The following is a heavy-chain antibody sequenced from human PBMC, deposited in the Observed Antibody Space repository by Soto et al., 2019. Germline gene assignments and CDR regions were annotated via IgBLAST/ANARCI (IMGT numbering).Heavy chain of an antibody. D-gene: IGHD3-22*01. J-gene: IGHJ4*02. V-gene: IGHV3-30*18. Sequence: PGGPLRLSCSDSGFTFSTYGMHWVRQPPAKGLEWVAVISSDGSNEYYADPVKGRFTISRDNSKNTLYLQMNSLRVEDTAVYYCAKTITTYSGDSRGRGALVDYWGQGTLVTVSS. CDR2: ISSDGSNE. CDR1: GFTFSTYG. CDR3: AKTITTYSGDSRGRGALVDY.